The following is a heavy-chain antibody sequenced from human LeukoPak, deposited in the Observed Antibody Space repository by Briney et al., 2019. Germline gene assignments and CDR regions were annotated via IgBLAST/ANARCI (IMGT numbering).Heavy chain of an antibody. D-gene: IGHD7-27*01. CDR3: ARHVLASGEPYFDY. CDR1: GGSVSSGAYY. J-gene: IGHJ4*02. Sequence: SETLSLTCTVSGGSVSSGAYYWTWIRQPPGKGLEWIGYIYYSGSTNYNPSLKSRVTISVDTSKNQFSLKLSSVTAADTAVYYCARHVLASGEPYFDYWGQGTLVTVSS. V-gene: IGHV4-61*08. CDR2: IYYSGST.